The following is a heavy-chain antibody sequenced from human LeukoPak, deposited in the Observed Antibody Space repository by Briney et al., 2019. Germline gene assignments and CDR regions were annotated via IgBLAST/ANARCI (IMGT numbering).Heavy chain of an antibody. D-gene: IGHD6-13*01. V-gene: IGHV3-73*01. CDR3: AKDQGSSWFLFRGYMDV. CDR1: GFTFSGSA. J-gene: IGHJ6*03. CDR2: IRSKANSYAT. Sequence: GGSLRLSCAASGFTFSGSAMHWVRQASGKWLEWVGRIRSKANSYATAYAASVKGRFTISRDNSKNTLYLQMNSLRAEDTAVYYCAKDQGSSWFLFRGYMDVWGKGTTVTVSS.